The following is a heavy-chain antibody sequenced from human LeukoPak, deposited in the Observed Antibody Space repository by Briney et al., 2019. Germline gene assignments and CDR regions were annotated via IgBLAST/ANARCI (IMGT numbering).Heavy chain of an antibody. Sequence: GRSLRLSCAASGFTFSSYGMHWVRQAPGKGLEWVAVIWYDGSNKYYADSVKGRFTISRDNSKNTLYLQMNSLRAEDTAVYYCARGLTPWLVNVNDAFDIWGQGTMVTVSS. D-gene: IGHD6-19*01. CDR3: ARGLTPWLVNVNDAFDI. CDR1: GFTFSSYG. V-gene: IGHV3-33*01. J-gene: IGHJ3*02. CDR2: IWYDGSNK.